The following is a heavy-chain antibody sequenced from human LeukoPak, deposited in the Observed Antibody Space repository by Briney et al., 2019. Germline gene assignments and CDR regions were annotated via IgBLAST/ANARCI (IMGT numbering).Heavy chain of an antibody. D-gene: IGHD3-22*01. CDR2: IYYSGST. Sequence: SETLSLTCTLSGVSISSHYRSCLRQPPGKGLECIGYIYYSGSTNYNPPLKSRVTISVDTSKNQFSLTLSSVTAADTAVYYCARYYYDSSGYYIDGHFDYWGQGTLVTVSS. J-gene: IGHJ4*02. CDR1: GVSISSHY. CDR3: ARYYYDSSGYYIDGHFDY. V-gene: IGHV4-59*11.